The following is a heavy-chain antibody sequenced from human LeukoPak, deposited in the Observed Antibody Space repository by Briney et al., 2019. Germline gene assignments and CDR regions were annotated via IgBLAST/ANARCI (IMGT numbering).Heavy chain of an antibody. CDR1: GGSISSGGYS. J-gene: IGHJ5*02. D-gene: IGHD3-10*01. V-gene: IGHV4-30-2*02. CDR3: ARSMVRGVYNWFDP. CDR2: IYHSGST. Sequence: SETLSLTCAVSGGSISSGGYSWSWIRQPPGKGLEWIGYIYHSGSTYYNPSLKSRVTISVDTSKNQFSLKLSSVTAADTAVYYCARSMVRGVYNWFDPWGLGTLVTVSS.